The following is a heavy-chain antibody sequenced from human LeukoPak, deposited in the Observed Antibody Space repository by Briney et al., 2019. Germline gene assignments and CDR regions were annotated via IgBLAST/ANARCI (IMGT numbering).Heavy chain of an antibody. J-gene: IGHJ3*02. CDR2: ISGSAGNT. CDR1: GFTFSSYA. Sequence: GGSLRLSCAASGFTFSSYATNGVRQPPGKGLEWVSAISGSAGNTYFAESVRGRFTISRANSKNTLYLEMNSLRAEDTALYYCARGTGYSYGNAFDIWGQGTMVTVSP. V-gene: IGHV3-23*01. CDR3: ARGTGYSYGNAFDI. D-gene: IGHD5-18*01.